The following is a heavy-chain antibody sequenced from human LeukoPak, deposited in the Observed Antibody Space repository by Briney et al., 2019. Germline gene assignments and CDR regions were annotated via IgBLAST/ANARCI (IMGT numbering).Heavy chain of an antibody. CDR2: IHHSRGT. Sequence: KPSETLSLTCAVYGDSFSGYYWSWIRQPPGKGLEWIGEIHHSRGTNYNPSLKSRVTISVGTSKNQFSLKLRSVTAADTAVYYCARGWLELNYYYMGVWGKGTTVTVSS. V-gene: IGHV4-34*01. D-gene: IGHD1-7*01. J-gene: IGHJ6*03. CDR3: ARGWLELNYYYMGV. CDR1: GDSFSGYY.